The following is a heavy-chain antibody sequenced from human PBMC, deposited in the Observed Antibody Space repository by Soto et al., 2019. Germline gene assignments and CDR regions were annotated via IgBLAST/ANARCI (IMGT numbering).Heavy chain of an antibody. Sequence: SETLSLTCTVSGGSISSGGYYWSWIRQHPGKGLEWIGYIYYSGSTYYNPSLKSRVTISVDTSKNQFSLKLSSVTAADTAVYYCARGYCISTSCSLYDYWGQGTLVTVSS. CDR1: GGSISSGGYY. CDR3: ARGYCISTSCSLYDY. D-gene: IGHD2-2*01. J-gene: IGHJ4*02. CDR2: IYYSGST. V-gene: IGHV4-31*03.